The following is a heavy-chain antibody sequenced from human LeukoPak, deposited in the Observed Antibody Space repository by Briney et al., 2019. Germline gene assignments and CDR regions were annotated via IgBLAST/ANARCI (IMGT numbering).Heavy chain of an antibody. CDR1: GDSISSYY. Sequence: SETLSLTWPVPGDSISSYYCGWIGQPAGKGLEWIGRFYTTGRTNYNPVLKSRLTMSFDTSKNQFSLKLSSVTAADTAVYYSARGRFVVRAIGYYFDYWGQGTLVTVSS. CDR3: ARGRFVVRAIGYYFDY. J-gene: IGHJ4*02. D-gene: IGHD3-10*01. CDR2: FYTTGRT. V-gene: IGHV4-4*07.